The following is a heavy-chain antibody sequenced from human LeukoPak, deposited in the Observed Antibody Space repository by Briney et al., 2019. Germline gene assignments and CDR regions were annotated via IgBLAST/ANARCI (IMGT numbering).Heavy chain of an antibody. Sequence: PGGSLRLSCAASGFTVSSNYMSWVRQAPGKGLEWVSAISGSGGSTYYADSVKGRFTISRDNSKNTLYLQMNSLRAEDTAVYYCAKDQEPYYYGSGTDAFDIWGQGTMVTVSS. CDR2: ISGSGGST. D-gene: IGHD3-10*01. CDR3: AKDQEPYYYGSGTDAFDI. J-gene: IGHJ3*02. CDR1: GFTVSSNY. V-gene: IGHV3-23*01.